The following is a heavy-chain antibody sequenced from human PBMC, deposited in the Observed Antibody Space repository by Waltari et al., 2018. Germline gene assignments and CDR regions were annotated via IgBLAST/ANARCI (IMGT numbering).Heavy chain of an antibody. V-gene: IGHV3-30*18. J-gene: IGHJ4*02. CDR1: GFTFRSYV. Sequence: QVQLVESGGGVVRPGRSLRLACAASGFTFRSYVLHWVRQIPGKGLEWLTFISFDGSDKYYADSVKGRFTIYKDNSRNTLYLQMNSLRPEDTAVYFCAKDHQWEVLLPIYQIDYWGRGTLVTVSS. CDR2: ISFDGSDK. CDR3: AKDHQWEVLLPIYQIDY. D-gene: IGHD1-26*01.